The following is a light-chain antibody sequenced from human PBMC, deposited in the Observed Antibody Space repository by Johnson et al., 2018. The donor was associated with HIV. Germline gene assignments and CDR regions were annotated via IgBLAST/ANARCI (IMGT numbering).Light chain of an antibody. J-gene: IGLJ1*01. V-gene: IGLV1-51*02. Sequence: QSVLTQPPSASAAPGQKVTISCSGSSSNIGNNYVSWYQQLPGTAPKLLIYENNKRPSGIPDRFSGSKSGTSATLGITGLQTGDEAEYYRGTWDSRLSDEVFGTWTKVTVL. CDR1: SSNIGNNY. CDR3: GTWDSRLSDEV. CDR2: ENN.